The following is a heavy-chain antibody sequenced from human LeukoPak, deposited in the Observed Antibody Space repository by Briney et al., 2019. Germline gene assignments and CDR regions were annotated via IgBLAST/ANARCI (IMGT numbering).Heavy chain of an antibody. CDR1: GFTFDDYT. J-gene: IGHJ5*02. D-gene: IGHD1-14*01. CDR2: ISWDGSNT. V-gene: IGHV3-43*01. CDR3: AKGTGKSTLNWFDP. Sequence: PGRSLRLSCAASGFTFDDYTMHWVRQGPGKGLEWVSLISWDGSNTYYADSVKGRFTIFRDNSKYSLYLQMNSLRTEDSALYYCAKGTGKSTLNWFDPWGQGTLVTVSS.